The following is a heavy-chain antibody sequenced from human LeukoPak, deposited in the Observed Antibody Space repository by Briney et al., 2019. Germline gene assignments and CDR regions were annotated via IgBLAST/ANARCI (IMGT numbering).Heavy chain of an antibody. CDR2: ISGSGGST. CDR1: GFTFSSYA. V-gene: IGHV3-23*01. J-gene: IGHJ5*02. CDR3: AKYRTAPNWFDP. Sequence: PGGSLRLSCAASGFTFSSYAMSLVRQAPGKGLEWVSAISGSGGSTYYADSVKGRFTISRDNSKNTLYLQMSSLRAEDTAVYYCAKYRTAPNWFDPWGQGTLVTVSS. D-gene: IGHD2-21*02.